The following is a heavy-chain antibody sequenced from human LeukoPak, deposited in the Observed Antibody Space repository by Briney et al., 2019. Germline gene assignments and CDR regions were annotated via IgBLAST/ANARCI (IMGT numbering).Heavy chain of an antibody. CDR3: ARAPLGYSSSPGSY. J-gene: IGHJ4*02. D-gene: IGHD6-6*01. CDR2: INPNSDGT. V-gene: IGHV1-2*02. CDR1: GYTFTGYY. Sequence: GASVKVSCKASGYTFTGYYMHWVRQAPGQGLEWMGWINPNSDGTNYAQKFQGRVTMTRDTSISTAYMELSRLRSDDTAVYYCARAPLGYSSSPGSYWGQGTLVTVSS.